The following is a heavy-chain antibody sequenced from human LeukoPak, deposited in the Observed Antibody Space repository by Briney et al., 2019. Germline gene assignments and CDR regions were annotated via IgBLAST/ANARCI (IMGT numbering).Heavy chain of an antibody. CDR3: ARDRGSGIAAIMGFDP. CDR2: IYSGGST. D-gene: IGHD6-13*01. J-gene: IGHJ5*02. CDR1: GFTVSRNY. Sequence: GGSLRLSCAASGFTVSRNYMSWVRQAPGKGVEWGSVIYSGGSTYYTDSVKGGFTISRDNSNNTLYLQMNSLRAEDTAVYYCARDRGSGIAAIMGFDPWGQGTLVTVSS. V-gene: IGHV3-66*01.